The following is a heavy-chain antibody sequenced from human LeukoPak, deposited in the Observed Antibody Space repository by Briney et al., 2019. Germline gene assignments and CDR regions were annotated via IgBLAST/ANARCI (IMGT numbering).Heavy chain of an antibody. Sequence: GGSLRLSCAASGFTFSSYSMNWVRQAPGKGLEWVSYISSSSSTIYYADSVKGRFTISRDNAKNSLYLQMNSLRDEDTAVYYCARDVVIEARPGIFDYWGQGTLVTVSS. CDR3: ARDVVIEARPGIFDY. V-gene: IGHV3-48*02. CDR2: ISSSSSTI. J-gene: IGHJ4*02. D-gene: IGHD6-6*01. CDR1: GFTFSSYS.